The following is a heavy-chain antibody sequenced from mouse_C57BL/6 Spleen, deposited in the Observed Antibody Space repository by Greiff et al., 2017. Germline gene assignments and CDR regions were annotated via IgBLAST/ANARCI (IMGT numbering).Heavy chain of an antibody. CDR1: GFNFKDYY. J-gene: IGHJ3*01. D-gene: IGHD4-1*01. CDR3: TETGTQFAY. V-gene: IGHV14-1*01. CDR2: IDPEDGDT. Sequence: VQLKESGAELVRPGASVKLSCTASGFNFKDYYMHWVKQRPEQGLEWIGRIDPEDGDTEYAPKFQGKATMTADTSSNTAYLQLSNLTSEDTAVSYCTETGTQFAYWGPGTLVTVSA.